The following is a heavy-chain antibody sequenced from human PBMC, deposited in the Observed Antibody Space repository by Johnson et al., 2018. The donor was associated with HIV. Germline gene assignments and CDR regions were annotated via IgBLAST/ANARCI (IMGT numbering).Heavy chain of an antibody. CDR2: ISSNGGST. D-gene: IGHD1-26*01. CDR1: GFTFSSYA. V-gene: IGHV3-64*01. CDR3: ARGDGATGYHDAFDI. J-gene: IGHJ3*02. Sequence: VQLVESGGGLVKPGGSLRLSCAASGFTFSSYAMHWVRQAPGKGLEYVSAISSNGGSTYYANSVKGRFTISRDNSKNTLYLQLNSLRAEDTAVYYCARGDGATGYHDAFDIWGQGTMVTVSS.